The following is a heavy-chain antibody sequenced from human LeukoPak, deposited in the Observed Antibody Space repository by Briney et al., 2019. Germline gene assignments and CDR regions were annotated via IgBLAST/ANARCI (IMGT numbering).Heavy chain of an antibody. Sequence: ASVKVSCTASGYTFTGYYMHWVRQAPGQGLEWMGWINPNSGATNYAQKFQGRVTMTRDTSISTAYMDLSRLRSDDTAVYYCARGTRVYASEQLYNWFDPWGQGTLVTVSS. CDR3: ARGTRVYASEQLYNWFDP. J-gene: IGHJ5*02. CDR1: GYTFTGYY. D-gene: IGHD1-1*01. CDR2: INPNSGAT. V-gene: IGHV1-2*02.